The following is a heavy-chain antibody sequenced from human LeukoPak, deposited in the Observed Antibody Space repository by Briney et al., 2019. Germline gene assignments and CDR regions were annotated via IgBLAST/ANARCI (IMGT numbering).Heavy chain of an antibody. CDR2: IYYSGST. CDR1: GGSISSSSYY. D-gene: IGHD3-10*02. V-gene: IGHV4-39*07. Sequence: SETLSLTCTVSGGSISSSSYYWGWIRQPPGKGLEWIGSIYYSGSTYYNPSLKSRVTISVDTSRNQFSLKLSSVTAADTAVYYCARMERDTMSFDYWGQGTLVTVSS. J-gene: IGHJ4*02. CDR3: ARMERDTMSFDY.